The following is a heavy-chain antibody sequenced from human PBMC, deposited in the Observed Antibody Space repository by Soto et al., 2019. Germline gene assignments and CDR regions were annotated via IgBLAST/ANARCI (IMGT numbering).Heavy chain of an antibody. J-gene: IGHJ4*02. D-gene: IGHD3-10*01. Sequence: GESLKISCKGSGYSFTSYWIGWVRQLPGKGLEWMGIIYPGDSDTRYSPSFQGQVTISADKSISTAYLQWSSLKASDTAMYYCARHGTLQPLFTMVRGRNKGPLDYWGQGTLVTVSS. V-gene: IGHV5-51*01. CDR3: ARHGTLQPLFTMVRGRNKGPLDY. CDR1: GYSFTSYW. CDR2: IYPGDSDT.